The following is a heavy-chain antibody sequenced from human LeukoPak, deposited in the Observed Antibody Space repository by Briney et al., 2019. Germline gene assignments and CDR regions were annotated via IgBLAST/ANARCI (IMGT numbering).Heavy chain of an antibody. J-gene: IGHJ4*02. V-gene: IGHV3-30-3*01. CDR3: ARGEFSGLDY. Sequence: GGSLRLSCAASGFTFSTYAMHWVRQAPGKGLEWVAVILYDGSNEHYTDSVRGRFTISRDNPKNTLWLHMNSLTADDTAVYYCARGEFSGLDYWGQGTLVTVSS. D-gene: IGHD5-12*01. CDR1: GFTFSTYA. CDR2: ILYDGSNE.